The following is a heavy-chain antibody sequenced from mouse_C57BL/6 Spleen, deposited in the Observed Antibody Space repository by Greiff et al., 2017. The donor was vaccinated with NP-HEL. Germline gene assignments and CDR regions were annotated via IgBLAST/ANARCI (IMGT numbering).Heavy chain of an antibody. J-gene: IGHJ2*01. Sequence: EVHLQQSGPVLVKPGSSVKMSCKASGYTFTDYYMNWVKQSHIKSLEWIGIINPYDGGTSSNQKFKGKATLTVDKSSSTAYMELNSLTSEDSAVNYCARTVVAPYFDDWGKGTTLTVSS. CDR1: GYTFTDYY. CDR3: ARTVVAPYFDD. V-gene: IGHV1-19*01. D-gene: IGHD1-1*01. CDR2: INPYDGGT.